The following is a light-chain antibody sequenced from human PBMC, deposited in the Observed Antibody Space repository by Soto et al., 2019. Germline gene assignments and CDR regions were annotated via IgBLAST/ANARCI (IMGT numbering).Light chain of an antibody. J-gene: IGLJ1*01. Sequence: QSVLTQPPSASGTPGQRITISCSGSSSDIESHTVNWYQQVPGKAPKLLINTNNQRPSGVPARFSGSKSGASASLAISGLQSEDEATYYCATWDDSRKGVFGTGTKV. CDR1: SSDIESHT. CDR3: ATWDDSRKGV. V-gene: IGLV1-44*01. CDR2: TNN.